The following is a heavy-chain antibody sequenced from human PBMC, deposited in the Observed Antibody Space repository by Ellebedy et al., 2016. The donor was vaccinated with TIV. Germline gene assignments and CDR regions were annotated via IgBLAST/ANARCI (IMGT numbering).Heavy chain of an antibody. CDR2: TSYDGSTT. CDR3: ARGRLYYFDS. V-gene: IGHV3-30-3*01. Sequence: GESLKISCEASGFTLSSYPMHWVRQAPGKGLEWVAVTSYDGSTTQYAKSVRGRFTISRDNSKNTLYLKLNSLRPEDTAMYYCARGRLYYFDSWGQGTLVTVSS. J-gene: IGHJ4*02. CDR1: GFTLSSYP.